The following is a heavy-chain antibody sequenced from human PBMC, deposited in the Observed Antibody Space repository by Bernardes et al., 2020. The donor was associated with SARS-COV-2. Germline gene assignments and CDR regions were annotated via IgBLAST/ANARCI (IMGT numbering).Heavy chain of an antibody. J-gene: IGHJ5*02. CDR1: GGSFRGYF. CDR2: ITHSGRT. D-gene: IGHD1-1*01. Sequence: SETLSLTCAAFGGSFRGYFWTWIRQPPGKGLEWIGEITHSGRTKYNPSLKSRVTISGDSSKNQFSLKVTFVTAADTAVYYCARGLERRFDPWGQGTLVTVSS. V-gene: IGHV4-34*01. CDR3: ARGLERRFDP.